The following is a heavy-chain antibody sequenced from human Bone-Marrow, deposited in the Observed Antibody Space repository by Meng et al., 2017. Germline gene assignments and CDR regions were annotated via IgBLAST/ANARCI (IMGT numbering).Heavy chain of an antibody. Sequence: RGVGLGLVKPSGTLSLTCAVSGASISSSHWWGWVRQPPGKGLEWIGEIYHDGSTNYTPSLKSRVTISVDKSKNQFSLKLSSVTAADTAVYYCARVIYRPSGHNYFDPWGQGTLVTVSS. D-gene: IGHD1-26*01. CDR1: GASISSSHW. V-gene: IGHV4-4*02. J-gene: IGHJ5*02. CDR3: ARVIYRPSGHNYFDP. CDR2: IYHDGST.